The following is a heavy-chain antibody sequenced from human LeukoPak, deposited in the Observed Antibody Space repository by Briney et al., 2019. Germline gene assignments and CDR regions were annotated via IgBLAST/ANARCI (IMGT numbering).Heavy chain of an antibody. D-gene: IGHD5-18*01. V-gene: IGHV4-34*01. CDR1: GGSFSGYY. Sequence: SETLSLTCAVYGGSFSGYYWSWIRQPPGKGLEWIGEINHSGSTNYNPSLKSRVTISVDTSKNQFSLKLSSVTAADTAVYYCARALNSYGPPFDYWGQGTLVTVSS. J-gene: IGHJ4*02. CDR2: INHSGST. CDR3: ARALNSYGPPFDY.